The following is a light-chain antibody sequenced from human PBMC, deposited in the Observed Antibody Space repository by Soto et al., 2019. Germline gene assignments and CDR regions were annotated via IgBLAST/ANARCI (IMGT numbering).Light chain of an antibody. V-gene: IGKV3D-15*01. Sequence: EIMMTLSPATLSVTQGERATLSCRASQSVSIYLAWYHQKPPQAPRHLMIDASYRATGSPARFSGSGSGTDVTLTTIRLEPQDYTVYYCQLYKFLCGTFAQGGIVDI. CDR3: QLYKFLCGT. CDR2: DAS. J-gene: IGKJ1*01. CDR1: QSVSIY.